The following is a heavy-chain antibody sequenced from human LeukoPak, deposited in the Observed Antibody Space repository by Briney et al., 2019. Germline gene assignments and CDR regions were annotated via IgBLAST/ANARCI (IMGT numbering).Heavy chain of an antibody. CDR1: GGSISSYY. CDR3: ARGTYYYDSSGYPHFDY. D-gene: IGHD3-22*01. V-gene: IGHV4-59*01. Sequence: SETLSLTCTVSGGSISSYYWSWIRQPPGKGLEWIGYISYSGSTNYNPSLKSRVTISVDTSKNQFSLKLSSVTAADTAVYYCARGTYYYDSSGYPHFDYWGQGTLVTVSS. J-gene: IGHJ4*02. CDR2: ISYSGST.